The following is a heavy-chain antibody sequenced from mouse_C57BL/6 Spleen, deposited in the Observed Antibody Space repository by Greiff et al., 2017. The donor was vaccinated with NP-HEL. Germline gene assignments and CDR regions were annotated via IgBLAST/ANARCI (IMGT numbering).Heavy chain of an antibody. CDR3: ARDGNYVNYAMDY. V-gene: IGHV1-78*01. Sequence: VQLQQSDAELVKPGASVKISCKVSGYTFTDHTIHWMKQRPEQGLEWIGYIYPRDGSSKYNEKFKGKATLTADKSSSTAYMQLNSLTSEDSAVYFCARDGNYVNYAMDYWGQGTSVTVSS. CDR1: GYTFTDHT. CDR2: IYPRDGSS. D-gene: IGHD2-1*01. J-gene: IGHJ4*01.